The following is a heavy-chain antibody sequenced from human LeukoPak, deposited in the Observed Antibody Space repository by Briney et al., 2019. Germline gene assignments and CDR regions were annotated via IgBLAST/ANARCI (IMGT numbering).Heavy chain of an antibody. CDR2: ISTSGST. D-gene: IGHD3-3*01. J-gene: IGHJ6*03. CDR1: GGSIRSYY. V-gene: IGHV4-4*09. Sequence: SETLSLTCTVSGGSIRSYYWTWIRQPPGKGLEWIGYISTSGSTNYNPSLKSRVTITVDTSRNQFSLKLSSVTAADTAVFYCARTQHNDFWSGYSRYYYYMDVWGKGTTVTVSS. CDR3: ARTQHNDFWSGYSRYYYYMDV.